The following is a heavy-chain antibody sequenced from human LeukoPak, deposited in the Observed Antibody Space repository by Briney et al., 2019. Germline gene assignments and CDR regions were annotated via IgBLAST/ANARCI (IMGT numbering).Heavy chain of an antibody. V-gene: IGHV3-7*01. CDR1: GFEFSAYW. J-gene: IGHJ4*02. CDR2: RKEDSSEI. Sequence: GGSLRLSCAASGFEFSAYWLSWVRQAPGKGLEWVASRKEDSSEIYHVGSVKGRFTVSRDNAKSSLYLQMNSLRAEDTAVYYCARERPNGARLKFYDYWGQGTQVTLSS. CDR3: ARERPNGARLKFYDY. D-gene: IGHD2-8*01.